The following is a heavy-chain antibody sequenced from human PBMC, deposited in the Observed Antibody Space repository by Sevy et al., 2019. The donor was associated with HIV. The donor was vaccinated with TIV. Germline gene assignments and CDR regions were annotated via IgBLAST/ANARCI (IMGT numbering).Heavy chain of an antibody. CDR3: ARLSRPGGVMRWFDP. V-gene: IGHV1-2*02. CDR1: GYTFTGYY. D-gene: IGHD3-16*01. Sequence: ASVKVSCKASGYTFTGYYMHWVRQAPGQGLEWMGWINPNSGGTNYAQKFQGRVTMTRDTSISTPYMELSRLRSDDTAVYYCARLSRPGGVMRWFDPWGQGTLVTVSS. J-gene: IGHJ5*02. CDR2: INPNSGGT.